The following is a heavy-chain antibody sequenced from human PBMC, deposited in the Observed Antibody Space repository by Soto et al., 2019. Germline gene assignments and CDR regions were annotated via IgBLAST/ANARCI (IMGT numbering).Heavy chain of an antibody. J-gene: IGHJ5*01. CDR1: GFTFDTYA. CDR3: AKGRGPDWLNWFDS. Sequence: EVQLVESGGGLVQPGRSLRLSCAASGFTFDTYAMHWVRQTPGKGLEWLSSISWNSGSVGYADSVNGRFTISRDNAKSTVYLQIRSLRGEDTALYYCAKGRGPDWLNWFDSWGQGTLVIVSS. V-gene: IGHV3-9*01. CDR2: ISWNSGSV. D-gene: IGHD3-9*01.